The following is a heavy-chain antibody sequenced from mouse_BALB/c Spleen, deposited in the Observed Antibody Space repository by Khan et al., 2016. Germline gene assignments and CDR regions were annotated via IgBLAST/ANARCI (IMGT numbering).Heavy chain of an antibody. CDR3: RSVYFDD. V-gene: IGHV6-6*01. CDR2: IRSTATNHAT. J-gene: IGHJ2*01. Sequence: EVKLEASGGGLVQPGGSMKLSCAASGFTFSDAWMDWVSKSPEKGLEWVAEIRSTATNHATYYAESVKGRFHISRDDSKSSVYLQMNNLRGEDTVIYFCRSVYFDDWGQGTTLTVSS. CDR1: GFTFSDAW.